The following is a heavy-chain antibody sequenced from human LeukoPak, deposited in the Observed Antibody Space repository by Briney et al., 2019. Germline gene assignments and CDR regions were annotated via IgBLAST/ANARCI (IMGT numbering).Heavy chain of an antibody. CDR3: ARARIDY. Sequence: TGGSLRLSCVGSGFTFSSYWMTWVRQAPGKGLEWVANIKDDGSEKYSVVSVKGRFTISRDNDKNLLYLQMSSLRAEDTAVYYCARARIDYWGQGTLVTVSS. CDR2: IKDDGSEK. D-gene: IGHD1-14*01. J-gene: IGHJ4*02. V-gene: IGHV3-7*04. CDR1: GFTFSSYW.